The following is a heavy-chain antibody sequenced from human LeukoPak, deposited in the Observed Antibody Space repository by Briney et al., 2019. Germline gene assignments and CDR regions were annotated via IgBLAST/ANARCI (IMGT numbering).Heavy chain of an antibody. J-gene: IGHJ4*02. CDR3: ARAHRSTWLPFEYIDY. D-gene: IGHD6-13*01. V-gene: IGHV3-48*03. CDR1: GLTFSSFE. CDR2: ISGSGNTR. Sequence: GGSLRLSCAASGLTFSSFEMNWVRQALGKGLEWVSYISGSGNTRLYADSVKGRFTISRDNAKNSLYLQMNSLRAEDTGVYYCARAHRSTWLPFEYIDYWGQASLVTV.